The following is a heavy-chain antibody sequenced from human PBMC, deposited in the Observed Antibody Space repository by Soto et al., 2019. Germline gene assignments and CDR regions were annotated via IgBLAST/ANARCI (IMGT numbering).Heavy chain of an antibody. J-gene: IGHJ6*02. CDR1: GFTFSSYA. D-gene: IGHD3-3*01. V-gene: IGHV3-23*01. CDR2: ISGSGGST. CDR3: AKLGDFWSGYPDYYYYGMDV. Sequence: GGSLRLSCAASGFTFSSYAMSWVRQAPGKGLEWVSAISGSGGSTYYADSVKGRFTISRDNSKNTLYLQMNSLRAEDTAVYYCAKLGDFWSGYPDYYYYGMDVWGQGTTVTVSS.